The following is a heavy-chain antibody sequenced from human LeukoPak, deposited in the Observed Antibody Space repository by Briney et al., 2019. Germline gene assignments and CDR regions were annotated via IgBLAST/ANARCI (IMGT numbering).Heavy chain of an antibody. V-gene: IGHV3-30*04. CDR1: GFTFSSYA. Sequence: GGSLRLSCAASGFTFSSYAMHWVRQAPGKGLEWVAVISYDGSNKYYADSVKGRFTISRDNSKNTLYLQMSNMRPEDTAIYCCAKQTPRQYYYYMDFWGKGTTVTISS. CDR3: AKQTPRQYYYYMDF. J-gene: IGHJ6*03. D-gene: IGHD1/OR15-1a*01. CDR2: ISYDGSNK.